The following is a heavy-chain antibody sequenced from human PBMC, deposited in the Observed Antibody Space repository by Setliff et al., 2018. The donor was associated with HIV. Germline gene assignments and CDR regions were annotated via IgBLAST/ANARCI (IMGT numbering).Heavy chain of an antibody. Sequence: SETLSLTCTVSGGSISSYCWNWIRQSPGRGLEWIGFIFSSGSTKYNPSLKSRVTISLDTSKNQFSLRLTSVTAADTAVYFCARLRITMIMMLNYFDYWGQGTLVTVSS. D-gene: IGHD3-22*01. CDR1: GGSISSYC. V-gene: IGHV4-4*09. CDR3: ARLRITMIMMLNYFDY. J-gene: IGHJ4*02. CDR2: IFSSGST.